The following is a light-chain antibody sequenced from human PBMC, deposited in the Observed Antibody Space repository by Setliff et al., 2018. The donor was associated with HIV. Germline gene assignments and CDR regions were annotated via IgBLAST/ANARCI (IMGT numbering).Light chain of an antibody. V-gene: IGLV2-14*01. J-gene: IGLJ1*01. CDR2: EVT. Sequence: QSALAQPASVSGSPGQSITISCTGTNSDVGGYNYVSWFQQHPGKAPKLIISEVTNRPSGVSDRFSGSKSGNTASLSTSGLQPEDEADYYCASYTSSSTRVLGTGTKVTVL. CDR1: NSDVGGYNY. CDR3: ASYTSSSTRV.